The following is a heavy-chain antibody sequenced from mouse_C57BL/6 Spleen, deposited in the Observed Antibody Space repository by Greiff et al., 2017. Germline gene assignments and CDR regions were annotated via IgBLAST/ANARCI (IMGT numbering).Heavy chain of an antibody. Sequence: QVQLQQSGAELVRPGTSVKVSCKASGYAFTNSLIEWVKQRPGQGLERIGVINPGSGGTNYNEKFKGKATLTADKSSSTAYMQLSSLTSEDSAVYFCARRGYYGSSPLFDYWGQGTTLTVSS. J-gene: IGHJ2*01. V-gene: IGHV1-54*01. D-gene: IGHD1-1*01. CDR1: GYAFTNSL. CDR3: ARRGYYGSSPLFDY. CDR2: INPGSGGT.